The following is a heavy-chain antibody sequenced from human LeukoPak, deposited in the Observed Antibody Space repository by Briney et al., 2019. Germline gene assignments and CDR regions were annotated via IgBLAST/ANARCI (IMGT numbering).Heavy chain of an antibody. CDR2: INTNTGNP. V-gene: IGHV7-4-1*02. D-gene: IGHD3-22*01. CDR3: AREWYYYDSSPSYYFDY. J-gene: IGHJ4*02. Sequence: ASVKVSCKASGSIFTSYAINWVRQAPGQGLEWMGWINTNTGNPTYAQGFTGRFVFSLDTSASTAYPQISSLKAEDTAVYYCAREWYYYDSSPSYYFDYWGQGTLVTVSS. CDR1: GSIFTSYA.